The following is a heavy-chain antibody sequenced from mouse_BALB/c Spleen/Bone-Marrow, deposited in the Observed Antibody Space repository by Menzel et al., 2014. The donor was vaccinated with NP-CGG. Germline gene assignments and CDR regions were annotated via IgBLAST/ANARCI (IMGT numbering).Heavy chain of an antibody. D-gene: IGHD1-1*01. CDR3: ARRRSLYYAMDY. CDR2: ISNGGGST. Sequence: EVMLVESGGGLVQPGGSLKLSCATSGFTFSDYYMYWVRQTPEKRLEWAAYISNGGGSTYYPDTVKGRFTISRDNAKNTLYLQMSRLKSEDTAMYYCARRRSLYYAMDYWGQGTSVTVSS. J-gene: IGHJ4*01. V-gene: IGHV5-12*02. CDR1: GFTFSDYY.